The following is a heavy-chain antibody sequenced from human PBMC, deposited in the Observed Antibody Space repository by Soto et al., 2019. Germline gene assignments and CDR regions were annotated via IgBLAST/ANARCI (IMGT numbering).Heavy chain of an antibody. CDR3: ARGASGDYGYYFDY. Sequence: EVQLVESGGGLVQPGGSLRLSCAASGFTFSTYEMHWVRQAPGKGLEWISYISRGVTTIYYADSVKGRFTISRDSAKNSLYLQRNSLRAEDTAVYYCARGASGDYGYYFDYWGQGTLVTVSS. CDR2: ISRGVTTI. V-gene: IGHV3-48*03. D-gene: IGHD4-17*01. CDR1: GFTFSTYE. J-gene: IGHJ4*02.